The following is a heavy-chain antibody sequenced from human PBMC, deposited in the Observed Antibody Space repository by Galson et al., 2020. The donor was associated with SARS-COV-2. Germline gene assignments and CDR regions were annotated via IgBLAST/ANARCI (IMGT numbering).Heavy chain of an antibody. CDR3: ARLSADCSSRITCCLDEHDCFDY. J-gene: IGHJ4*02. D-gene: IGHD2-2*01. CDR2: MKPDGSEN. CDR1: GFTSSSYW. V-gene: IGHV3-7*01. Sequence: WSLRLSCVASGFTSSSYWMSWVRQAPGKGLEWVANMKPDGSENWYVDSVKGRFTISRDNANNSLYLQMNSLRAEDTAEYYCARLSADCSSRITCCLDEHDCFDYWGQGSLVTVSS.